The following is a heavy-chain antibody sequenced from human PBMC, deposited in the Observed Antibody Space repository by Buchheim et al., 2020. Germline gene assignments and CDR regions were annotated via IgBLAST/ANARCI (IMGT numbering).Heavy chain of an antibody. V-gene: IGHV4-4*02. D-gene: IGHD3-3*01. CDR3: ARDDRRYYDFWSGYYSPPSYYYYGMDV. J-gene: IGHJ6*02. CDR1: GGSISSSNW. CDR2: IYHSGST. Sequence: QVQLQESGPGLVKPSGTLSLTCAVSGGSISSSNWWSWVRQPPGKGLEWIGEIYHSGSTNYNPSLKSRVTISVDTSKNQFSLKLSSVTAADTAVYYCARDDRRYYDFWSGYYSPPSYYYYGMDVWGQGTT.